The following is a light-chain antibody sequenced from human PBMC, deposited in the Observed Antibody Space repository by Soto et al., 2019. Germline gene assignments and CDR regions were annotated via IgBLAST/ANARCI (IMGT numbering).Light chain of an antibody. CDR2: DAS. CDR3: QQRSDGPWLT. Sequence: EIVLTQSPATLSMSPGERATLSCRASQTIGTYLAWSQQKPGQAPRLLISDASTEATGIPARFSGSGSGGAFTLTIISLEPEDFAVYYSQQRSDGPWLTFGGGTKGELK. CDR1: QTIGTY. J-gene: IGKJ4*01. V-gene: IGKV3-11*02.